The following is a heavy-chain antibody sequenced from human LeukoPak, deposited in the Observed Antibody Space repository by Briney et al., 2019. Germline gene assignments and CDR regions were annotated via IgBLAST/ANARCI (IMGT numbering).Heavy chain of an antibody. Sequence: GGSLRLSCAAPGFTFSSYGMHWVRQAPGKGLEWVAVISYDGSNKYYADSVKGRFTISRDNSKNTLYLQMNSLRAEDTAVYYCAKDLTRATDYYYMDVWGKGTTVTVSS. J-gene: IGHJ6*03. D-gene: IGHD1-26*01. CDR2: ISYDGSNK. CDR3: AKDLTRATDYYYMDV. V-gene: IGHV3-30*18. CDR1: GFTFSSYG.